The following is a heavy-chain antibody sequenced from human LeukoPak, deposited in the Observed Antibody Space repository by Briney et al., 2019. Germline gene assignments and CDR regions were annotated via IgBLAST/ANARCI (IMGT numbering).Heavy chain of an antibody. V-gene: IGHV4-38-2*02. CDR3: ASQLFYYDTSGYYLEAFDI. CDR1: GFSFRSGYF. D-gene: IGHD3-22*01. Sequence: KSSETLSLTCSVSGFSFRSGYFWGWIRQPLGKGLDWIATIDQSGNTYYNPSLNTRVTMSADTSKNQFSLKLSSLTAADTAVYYCASQLFYYDTSGYYLEAFDIWGQGTLVTVSS. CDR2: IDQSGNT. J-gene: IGHJ3*02.